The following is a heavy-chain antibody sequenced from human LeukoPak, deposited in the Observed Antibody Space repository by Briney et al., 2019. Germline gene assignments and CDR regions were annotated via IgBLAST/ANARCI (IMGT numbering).Heavy chain of an antibody. D-gene: IGHD3-22*01. CDR1: GFTFSSYW. Sequence: GGSLRLSCAASGFTFSSYWMHWVRQAPGKGLVWVSRINSDGSSTSYADSVKGRFTISRDNAKNSLYLQMNSLRAEDTAVYYCARDYPGDSSGYYPFGAYYYGMDVWGQGTTVTVSS. V-gene: IGHV3-74*01. J-gene: IGHJ6*02. CDR2: INSDGSST. CDR3: ARDYPGDSSGYYPFGAYYYGMDV.